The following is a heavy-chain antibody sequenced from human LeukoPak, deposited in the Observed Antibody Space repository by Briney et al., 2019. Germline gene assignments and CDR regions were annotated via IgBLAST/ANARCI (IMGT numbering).Heavy chain of an antibody. CDR1: EFAFSTYW. V-gene: IGHV3-74*01. Sequence: GGSLRLSCAASEFAFSTYWMHWVRQAPGKGLVWVSLINSDGSSTSYADSVKGRFTISRDNGKNTLYLQMNSLRAEDMAVYYCARVSAGYYMDVWGKGTTVTVSS. CDR2: INSDGSST. J-gene: IGHJ6*03. CDR3: ARVSAGYYMDV.